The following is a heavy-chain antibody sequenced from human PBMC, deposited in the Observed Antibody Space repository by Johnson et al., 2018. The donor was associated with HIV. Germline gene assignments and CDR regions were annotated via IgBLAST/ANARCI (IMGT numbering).Heavy chain of an antibody. CDR1: GFTFSSYW. D-gene: IGHD3-10*01. Sequence: VQLVESGGGVVQPGGSLRLSCAASGFTFSSYWMHWVRQVTGKGLEWVSAIGTTDDTYYPASVKGRFTISRDNSKNTLYLQMNSLRAEDTAVYYCTTGDSQGVAFDIWGQGTIVTVSS. CDR2: IGTTDDT. V-gene: IGHV3-13*01. CDR3: TTGDSQGVAFDI. J-gene: IGHJ3*02.